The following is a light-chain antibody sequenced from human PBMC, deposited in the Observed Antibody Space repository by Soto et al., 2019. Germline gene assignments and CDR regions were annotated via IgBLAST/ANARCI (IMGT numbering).Light chain of an antibody. CDR2: AAS. CDR3: QQLYSFT. J-gene: IGKJ3*01. V-gene: IGKV1-9*01. CDR1: QGISTY. Sequence: DIQLTQSPSFLSASVGDRVTITCRASQGISTYLAWYQQKPGKAPKLLIYAASTLQSGVPSRFSGSGSGTEFTLTISSLQPEDFATFYCQQLYSFTFGPGTKVDIK.